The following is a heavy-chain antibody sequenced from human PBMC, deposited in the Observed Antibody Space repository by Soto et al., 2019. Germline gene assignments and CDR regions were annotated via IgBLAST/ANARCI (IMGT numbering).Heavy chain of an antibody. D-gene: IGHD3-22*01. J-gene: IGHJ4*02. CDR3: ARAHYYDSSGYYPNFDY. CDR2: MNPNSGNT. CDR1: GYTFTSYD. Sequence: GVSVKVSCKASGYTFTSYDINWVRQATGQGLEWMGWMNPNSGNTGYAQKFQGRVTMTRNTSISTAYMELSSLRSEDTAVYYCARAHYYDSSGYYPNFDYWGQGTLVTVSS. V-gene: IGHV1-8*01.